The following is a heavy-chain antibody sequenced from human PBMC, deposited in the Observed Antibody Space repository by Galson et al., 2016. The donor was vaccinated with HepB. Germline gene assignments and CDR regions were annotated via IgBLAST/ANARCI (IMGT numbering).Heavy chain of an antibody. CDR3: ARDDSSSSYYYYGLDV. CDR2: ISSSSNYT. V-gene: IGHV3-11*06. Sequence: SLRLSCAASGFTFSDYHMSWIRQAPGKGLEWVSHISSSSNYTNYADSVEGRFTISRDNAKNSLYLQMNNLRAEDTAVFYCARDDSSSSYYYYGLDVWGQGTTVTVSS. CDR1: GFTFSDYH. D-gene: IGHD6-6*01. J-gene: IGHJ6*02.